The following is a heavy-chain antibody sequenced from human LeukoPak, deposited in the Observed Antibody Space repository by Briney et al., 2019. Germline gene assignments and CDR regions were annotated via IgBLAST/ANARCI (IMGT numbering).Heavy chain of an antibody. D-gene: IGHD1-26*01. J-gene: IGHJ5*02. CDR2: IYYSGST. Sequence: TSETLSLTCTVSGGSISSSSYYWGWIRQPPGKGLEWIGSIYYSGSTYYNPSLKSRVTISVDTSKNQFSLKLSSVTAADTAVYYCARGEDNWFDPWGQGTLVTVSS. CDR1: GGSISSSSYY. CDR3: ARGEDNWFDP. V-gene: IGHV4-39*07.